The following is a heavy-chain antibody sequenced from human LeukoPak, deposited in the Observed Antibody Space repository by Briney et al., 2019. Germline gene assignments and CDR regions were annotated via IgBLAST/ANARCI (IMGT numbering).Heavy chain of an antibody. CDR1: GFTFSSYA. V-gene: IGHV3-23*01. D-gene: IGHD3-9*01. CDR2: ISGSGGST. J-gene: IGHJ4*02. CDR3: AKDSYYDILTGYYVGDY. Sequence: PGGSLRLSCAASGFTFSSYAMSWVRQAPGKGLEWVSAISGSGGSTYYADSVKGRFTISRDNSRNTLYLQMNSLRAEDTAVYYCAKDSYYDILTGYYVGDYWGQGTLVTVSS.